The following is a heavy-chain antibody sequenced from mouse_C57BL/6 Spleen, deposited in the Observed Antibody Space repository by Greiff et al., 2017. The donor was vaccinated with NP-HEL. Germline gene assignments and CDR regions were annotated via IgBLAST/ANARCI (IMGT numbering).Heavy chain of an antibody. CDR2: INPNNGGT. V-gene: IGHV1-22*01. D-gene: IGHD1-1*01. CDR3: TRNYGSSFAWVAY. Sequence: EVQLQQSGPELVKPGASVKMSCKASGYTFTDYNMHWVKQSHGKSLEWIGYINPNNGGTSYNQKFKGKATLTVNKSSSTAYMELRSLTSEYSAVYYCTRNYGSSFAWVAYWGQGTLVTVSA. J-gene: IGHJ3*01. CDR1: GYTFTDYN.